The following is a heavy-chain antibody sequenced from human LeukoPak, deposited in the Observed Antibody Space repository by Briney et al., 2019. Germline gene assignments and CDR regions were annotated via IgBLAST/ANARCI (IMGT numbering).Heavy chain of an antibody. CDR2: IKEDGSEK. CDR3: ARKGYGDY. D-gene: IGHD5-12*01. CDR1: GFTNSSYW. J-gene: IGHJ4*02. V-gene: IGHV3-7*03. Sequence: GGSLRLSCAASGFTNSSYWMSWVRQAPGKGLEWVANIKEDGSEKYYVHSVKGRFTISRDNAKNALYLQMNSLRAEDTAVYYCARKGYGDYWGQGTLVTVSS.